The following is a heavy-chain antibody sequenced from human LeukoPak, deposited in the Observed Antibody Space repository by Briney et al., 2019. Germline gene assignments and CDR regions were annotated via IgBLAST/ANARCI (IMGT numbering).Heavy chain of an antibody. J-gene: IGHJ4*02. CDR3: ARRNVYSSSWDYFDY. CDR1: GGSFSGYY. D-gene: IGHD6-13*01. Sequence: SETLSLTCAVYGGSFSGYYWSWIRQPPGKGLEWIGEIDHSGSTSYNPSLKSRVTISVDTSKNQFSLKLSSVTAADTAVCYCARRNVYSSSWDYFDYWGQGTLVTVSS. CDR2: IDHSGST. V-gene: IGHV4-34*01.